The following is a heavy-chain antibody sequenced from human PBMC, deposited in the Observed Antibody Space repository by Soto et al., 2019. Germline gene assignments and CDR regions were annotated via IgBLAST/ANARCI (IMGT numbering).Heavy chain of an antibody. D-gene: IGHD2-8*02. CDR3: VKSGSDCTGPTCYNFYYVDV. J-gene: IGHJ6*03. CDR2: ISGSSGGI. Sequence: EVQLLESGGGLVQPGGSLGLSCAASGFTFGSYVMTWVRQAPGKGLEWVSSISGSSGGIYYADSVRGRFTVSRDNSKNMLYLQMSSLRAEDSAVYDYVKSGSDCTGPTCYNFYYVDVWGQGSAVTVSS. CDR1: GFTFGSYV. V-gene: IGHV3-23*01.